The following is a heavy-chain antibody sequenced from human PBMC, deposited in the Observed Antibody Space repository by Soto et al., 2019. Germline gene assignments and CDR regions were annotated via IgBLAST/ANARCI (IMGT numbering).Heavy chain of an antibody. Sequence: GGSLRLSCVASGFTFSSYGMSWVRQAPGKGLEWVSAISGGDGSTYYTASVKGRFTISRDISKNTLYLQMNSLRAEDTAVYYCAKYYYELAYYYYGMDVWGQGTTVTVSS. V-gene: IGHV3-23*01. CDR2: ISGGDGST. CDR3: AKYYYELAYYYYGMDV. J-gene: IGHJ6*02. CDR1: GFTFSSYG. D-gene: IGHD3-22*01.